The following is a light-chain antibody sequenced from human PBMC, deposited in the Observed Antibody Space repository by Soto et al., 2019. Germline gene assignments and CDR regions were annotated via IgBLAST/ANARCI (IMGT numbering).Light chain of an antibody. J-gene: IGLJ1*01. CDR1: SSDVGAYNY. Sequence: QSALTQPASVSGSPGQSITISCTGTSSDVGAYNYVSWYQQHPGKAPKLRIYEVSNRPSGVSWRFSGSKSGNTASLTISGLQSEDEADYYCSSHTTSNTRVFGTGTKVTVL. CDR3: SSHTTSNTRV. V-gene: IGLV2-14*01. CDR2: EVS.